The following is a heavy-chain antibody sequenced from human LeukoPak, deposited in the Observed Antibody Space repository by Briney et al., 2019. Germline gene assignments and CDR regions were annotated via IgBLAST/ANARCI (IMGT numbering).Heavy chain of an antibody. Sequence: SETLSLTCAVYGGSFSGYYWSWIRQPPGKGLEWIGEINRSGSTNYNPSLKSRVTISVDTSKNQLSLKLSSVTAADTAVYYCARTNGRKSWFVPWGQGTLATVSS. CDR2: INRSGST. CDR3: ARTNGRKSWFVP. CDR1: GGSFSGYY. D-gene: IGHD1-1*01. J-gene: IGHJ5*02. V-gene: IGHV4-34*01.